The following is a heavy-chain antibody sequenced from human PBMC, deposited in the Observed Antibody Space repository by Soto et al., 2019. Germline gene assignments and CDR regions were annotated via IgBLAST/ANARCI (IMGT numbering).Heavy chain of an antibody. J-gene: IGHJ3*02. V-gene: IGHV1-18*01. Sequence: ASVKVSCKASGYTFTSYGISWVRQAPGQGLEWMGWISAYNGNTNYAQKLQGRVTMTTGTSTSTAYMELRSLRSDDTAVYYCARDEYCSGGSCIAFDIWGQGTMVTVSS. CDR1: GYTFTSYG. D-gene: IGHD2-15*01. CDR2: ISAYNGNT. CDR3: ARDEYCSGGSCIAFDI.